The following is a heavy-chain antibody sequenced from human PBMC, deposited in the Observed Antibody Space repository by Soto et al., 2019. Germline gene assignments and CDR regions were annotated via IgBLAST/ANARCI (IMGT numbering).Heavy chain of an antibody. CDR1: GFTFSSYA. CDR2: ISGSGGST. D-gene: IGHD2-15*01. CDR3: AKVPGYCRCGSCHAFDY. Sequence: GSLRLSCAASGFTFSSYAMSWVRQAPGKGLEWVSAISGSGGSTYYADSVKGRFTISRDNSKNTLYLQMNSLRAEDTAVYYCAKVPGYCRCGSCHAFDYWGQGTLVTFSS. J-gene: IGHJ4*02. V-gene: IGHV3-23*01.